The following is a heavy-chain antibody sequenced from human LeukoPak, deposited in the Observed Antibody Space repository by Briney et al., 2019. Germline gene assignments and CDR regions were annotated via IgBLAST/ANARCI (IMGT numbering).Heavy chain of an antibody. D-gene: IGHD1-26*01. CDR2: ISHTGSTM. CDR1: GFRFSSYS. V-gene: IGHV3-48*04. CDR3: ARMFMTTTWSADAFDI. Sequence: GGSLRLSCAASGFRFSSYSMNWVRQAPGKGLEWVSYISHTGSTMSYADSVKGRFTISRDNARNSLHLQMNSLRAEDTAVYYCARMFMTTTWSADAFDIWGQGTMVTVSS. J-gene: IGHJ3*02.